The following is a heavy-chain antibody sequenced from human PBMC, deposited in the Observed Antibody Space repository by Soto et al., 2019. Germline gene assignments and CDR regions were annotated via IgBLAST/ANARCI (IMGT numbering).Heavy chain of an antibody. V-gene: IGHV4-31*03. CDR2: IYYSGST. D-gene: IGHD3-22*01. CDR1: GGSISSGGYY. CDR3: ARSRNYYYPY. Sequence: PSEILSLTCTVSGGSISSGGYYWSWIRQHPGKGLEWIGYIYYSGSTYYNPSLKSRVTISVDTSKNQFSLKLSSVTAADTAVYYCARSRNYYYPYWGQGTLVTVSS. J-gene: IGHJ4*02.